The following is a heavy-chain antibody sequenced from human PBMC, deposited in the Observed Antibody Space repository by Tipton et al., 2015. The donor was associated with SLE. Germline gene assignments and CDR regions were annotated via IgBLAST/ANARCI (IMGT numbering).Heavy chain of an antibody. J-gene: IGHJ4*02. CDR2: VFYSGSS. V-gene: IGHV4-59*01. CDR1: GGSISTYY. D-gene: IGHD3-22*01. CDR3: ATYFYDATGYQSVDD. Sequence: PGLVKPSETLSLTCTVSGGSISTYYWNWIRQPPGKGLEWLAYVFYSGSSNFNRAHYNPSLMGRVTISVDTSKNQFSLHLTSVTSADTAVYYCATYFYDATGYQSVDDWGQGALVTVSS.